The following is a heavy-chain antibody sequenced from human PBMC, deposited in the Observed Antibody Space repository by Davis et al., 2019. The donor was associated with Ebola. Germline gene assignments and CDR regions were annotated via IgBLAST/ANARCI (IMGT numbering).Heavy chain of an antibody. Sequence: PGGSLRLSCTTSGLTFPNYDIHWVRQTPGGGLDWVGFIRGKSYGGTTHYAASVKGRFTISRDDLKSVAYLQVNYLPAKDTAKYYCGRGRNAYYFDSCGQGTLVTVSS. CDR3: GRGRNAYYFDS. CDR1: GLTFPNYD. V-gene: IGHV3-49*04. J-gene: IGHJ4*02. CDR2: IRGKSYGGTT.